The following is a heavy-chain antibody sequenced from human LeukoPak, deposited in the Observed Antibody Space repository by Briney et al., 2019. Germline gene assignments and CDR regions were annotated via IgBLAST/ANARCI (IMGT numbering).Heavy chain of an antibody. CDR3: ARRGRYFVVVPAANFDY. CDR2: INPNSGGT. D-gene: IGHD2-2*01. V-gene: IGHV1-2*02. J-gene: IGHJ4*02. CDR1: GYTFTGYY. Sequence: ASVKVSYKASGYTFTGYYMHWVRQAPGQGLEWMGWINPNSGGTNYAQKFQGRVTMTRDTSISTAYMELSRLRSDDTAVYYCARRGRYFVVVPAANFDYWGQGTLVTVSS.